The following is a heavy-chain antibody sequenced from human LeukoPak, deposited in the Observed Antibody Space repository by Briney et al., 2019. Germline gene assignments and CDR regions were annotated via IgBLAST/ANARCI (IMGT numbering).Heavy chain of an antibody. CDR2: MNPNSGNT. V-gene: IGHV1-8*01. J-gene: IGHJ6*03. CDR1: GYTFTSYD. CDR3: ARDQPDYSSYYMDV. Sequence: ASVKVSCKASGYTFTSYDINWVRQATGQGLEWMGWMNPNSGNTGYAQKFQGRVTMTRTTSINTAYMELSSLRSDDTAVYYCARDQPDYSSYYMDVWGKGTTVTVSS. D-gene: IGHD4-11*01.